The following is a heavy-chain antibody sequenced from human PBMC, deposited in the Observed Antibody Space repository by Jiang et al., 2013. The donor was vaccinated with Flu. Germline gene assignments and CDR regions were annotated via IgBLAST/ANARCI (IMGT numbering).Heavy chain of an antibody. CDR1: GYTFTSYY. CDR2: INPSGGST. V-gene: IGHV1-46*01. CDR3: ARDRGVTTNYYYYMDV. J-gene: IGHJ6*03. D-gene: IGHD4-11*01. Sequence: EVKKPGASVKVSCKASGYTFTSYYMHWVRQAPGQGLEWMGIINPSGGSTSYAQKFQGRVTMTRDTSTSTVYMELSSLRSEDTAVYYCARDRGVTTNYYYYMDVWGKGTTVTVSS.